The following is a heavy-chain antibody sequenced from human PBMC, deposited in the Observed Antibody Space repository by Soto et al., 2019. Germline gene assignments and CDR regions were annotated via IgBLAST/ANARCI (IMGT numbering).Heavy chain of an antibody. V-gene: IGHV4-31*03. Sequence: QVQLQESGPGLVKPSQTLSLTCTVSGASITSGGYYWSWIRQHPGKGLEWIGYIYYSVTTYYNPSLKSRVIISVDTSKNQFSLNLSSVTAADTAVYYCARAENERAGIYRPPEYWGQGTLVTVSS. CDR3: ARAENERAGIYRPPEY. CDR1: GASITSGGYY. J-gene: IGHJ4*02. D-gene: IGHD5-12*01. CDR2: IYYSVTT.